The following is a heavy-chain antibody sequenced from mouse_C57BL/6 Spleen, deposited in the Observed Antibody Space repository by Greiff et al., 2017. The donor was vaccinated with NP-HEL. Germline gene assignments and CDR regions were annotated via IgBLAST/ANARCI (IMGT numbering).Heavy chain of an antibody. V-gene: IGHV1-59*01. CDR3: ARGTGTGYAMDY. CDR1: GYTFTSYW. D-gene: IGHD4-1*01. J-gene: IGHJ4*01. CDR2: IDPSDSYT. Sequence: VKLKQPGAELVRPGTSVKLSCKASGYTFTSYWMHWVKQRPGQGLEWIGVIDPSDSYTNYNQKFKGKATLTVDTSSSTAYMQLSSLTSEDSAVYYCARGTGTGYAMDYWGQGTSVTVSS.